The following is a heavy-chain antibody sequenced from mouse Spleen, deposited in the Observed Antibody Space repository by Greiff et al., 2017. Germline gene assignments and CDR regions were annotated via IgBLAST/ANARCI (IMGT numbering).Heavy chain of an antibody. CDR2: IDPETGGT. V-gene: IGHV1-15*01. CDR3: TRNYGSSYWYFDV. Sequence: QVQLQQSGAELVRPGASVTLSFKASGYTFTDYEMHWVKQTPVHGLEWIGAIDPETGGTAYNQKFKGKAILTADKSSSTAYMELRSLTSEDSAVYYCTRNYGSSYWYFDVWGAGTTVTVSS. D-gene: IGHD1-1*01. J-gene: IGHJ1*01. CDR1: GYTFTDYE.